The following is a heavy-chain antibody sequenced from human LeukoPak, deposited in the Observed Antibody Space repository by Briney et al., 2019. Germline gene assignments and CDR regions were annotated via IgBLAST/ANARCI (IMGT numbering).Heavy chain of an antibody. V-gene: IGHV4-34*01. J-gene: IGHJ4*02. CDR3: ARGLGTQYCSGGSCYLRRRYCFDY. Sequence: SETLSLTCTVSGGSFSGYYWSWIRQPPGKGLEWIGEINHSGSTNYNPSLKSRVTISVDTSKNQFSLKLSSVTAADTAVYYCARGLGTQYCSGGSCYLRRRYCFDYWGQGTLVTVSS. CDR1: GGSFSGYY. CDR2: INHSGST. D-gene: IGHD2-15*01.